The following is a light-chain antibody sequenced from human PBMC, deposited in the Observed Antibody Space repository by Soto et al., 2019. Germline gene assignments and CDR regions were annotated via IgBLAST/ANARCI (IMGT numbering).Light chain of an antibody. CDR1: QSIMSNS. CDR3: HHYGDFPSS. Sequence: EIVLTQFPGTLSLSPGERATLSCRASQSIMSNSLAWYQQRRGQAPRVLIYGASSRATGIPDKFSGSGSGADFTLTISRLKNEDFASYYGHHYGDFPSSFGHGTKVEIK. V-gene: IGKV3-20*01. CDR2: GAS. J-gene: IGKJ1*01.